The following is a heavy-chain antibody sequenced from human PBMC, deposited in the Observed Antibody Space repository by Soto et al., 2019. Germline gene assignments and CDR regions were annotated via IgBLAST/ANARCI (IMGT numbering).Heavy chain of an antibody. Sequence: PSETLSLTCAVXGGSFSGYIWTWIRQTPGKGLQWIGQINHSGSAIYNPSLKNRVTISIDTSKSQFYLKLTSVTAADTAIYYCATRFYSSGVLFDYWGPGTQVTVSS. V-gene: IGHV4-34*01. CDR2: INHSGSA. J-gene: IGHJ4*02. CDR1: GGSFSGYI. D-gene: IGHD3-10*01. CDR3: ATRFYSSGVLFDY.